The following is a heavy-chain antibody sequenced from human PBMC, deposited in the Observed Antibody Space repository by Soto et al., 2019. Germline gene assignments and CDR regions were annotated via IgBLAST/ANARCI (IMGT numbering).Heavy chain of an antibody. V-gene: IGHV3-23*01. Sequence: LRLSFAASGFTFSSYAMSWVRQAPGKGLEWVSAISGSGGSTYYADSVKGRFTISRDNSKNTLYLQMNSLRAEDTAVYYCAKDIAARRQAIYGMDVWGQGTTVTVSS. CDR2: ISGSGGST. J-gene: IGHJ6*02. CDR1: GFTFSSYA. D-gene: IGHD6-6*01. CDR3: AKDIAARRQAIYGMDV.